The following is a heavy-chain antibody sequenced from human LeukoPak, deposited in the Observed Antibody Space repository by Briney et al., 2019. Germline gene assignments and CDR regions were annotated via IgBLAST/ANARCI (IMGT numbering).Heavy chain of an antibody. CDR3: AKDPSAAGRKGAFDI. D-gene: IGHD6-13*01. CDR1: GFTFSSYA. Sequence: PGGSLRLSCAASGFTFSSYAMSWVRQAPGKGLEWVSATSGSGGSTYYADSVKGRFTISRDNSKNTLYLQMNSLRAEDTAVYYCAKDPSAAGRKGAFDIWGQGTMVTVSS. J-gene: IGHJ3*02. V-gene: IGHV3-23*01. CDR2: TSGSGGST.